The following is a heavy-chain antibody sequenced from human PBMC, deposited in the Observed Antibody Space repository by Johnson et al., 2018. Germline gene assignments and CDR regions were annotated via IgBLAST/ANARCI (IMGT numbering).Heavy chain of an antibody. J-gene: IGHJ3*02. CDR2: ISYDGSKK. CDR3: TRRGYDTVAFDI. Sequence: QVQLVQSGGGVVQPGRSLRLSCAASGFTFSSYTIPWVRQAPGRGLEWVAVISYDGSKKYYADSVKGRLTIPRDNSKNKVYLQMHSLRSEDTAVYYRTRRGYDTVAFDIWGQGTMVTVSS. V-gene: IGHV3-30-3*01. CDR1: GFTFSSYT. D-gene: IGHD3-22*01.